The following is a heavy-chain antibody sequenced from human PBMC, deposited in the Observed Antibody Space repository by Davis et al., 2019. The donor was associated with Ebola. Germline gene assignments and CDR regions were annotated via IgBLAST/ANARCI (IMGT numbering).Heavy chain of an antibody. CDR1: GGSISSGGYS. Sequence: MPLETLSLTCAVSGGSISSGGYSWSWIRQPPGKGLEWIGYIYHSGSTYYNPSLKSRVTISVDRSKNQFSLKLSSVPAADTAVYYCARGKPFGSSFWFDPWGQGTLVTVSS. CDR3: ARGKPFGSSFWFDP. CDR2: IYHSGST. J-gene: IGHJ5*02. V-gene: IGHV4-30-2*01. D-gene: IGHD6-13*01.